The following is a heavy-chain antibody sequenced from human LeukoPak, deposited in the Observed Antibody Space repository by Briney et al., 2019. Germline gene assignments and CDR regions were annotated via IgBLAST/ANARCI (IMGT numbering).Heavy chain of an antibody. V-gene: IGHV4-39*01. CDR3: ARLDYSPYYFDY. D-gene: IGHD3/OR15-3a*01. Sequence: PSETLSLTCTVSGGSISSSSYYWGWIRQPPGKGLEWIGSIYYSGSTYYNPSPKSRVTISVDTSKNQFSLKLSSVTAADTAVYYCARLDYSPYYFDYWGQGTLVTVSS. CDR2: IYYSGST. J-gene: IGHJ4*02. CDR1: GGSISSSSYY.